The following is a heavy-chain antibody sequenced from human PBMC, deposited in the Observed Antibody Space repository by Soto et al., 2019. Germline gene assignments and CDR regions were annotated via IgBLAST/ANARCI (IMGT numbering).Heavy chain of an antibody. D-gene: IGHD6-13*01. CDR3: ARNHNLIAAAEYDAFDI. CDR2: IIPIFGIA. Sequence: GASVKVSCKASGGTFSSYAISWVRQAPGQGLEWMGGIIPIFGIANYAQKFQGRVTITADKSTSTAYMELSSLRSEDTAVYYCARNHNLIAAAEYDAFDIWGQGTMVTVSS. J-gene: IGHJ3*02. CDR1: GGTFSSYA. V-gene: IGHV1-69*10.